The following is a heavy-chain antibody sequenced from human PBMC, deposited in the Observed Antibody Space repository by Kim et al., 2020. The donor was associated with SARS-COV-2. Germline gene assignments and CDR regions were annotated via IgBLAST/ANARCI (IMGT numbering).Heavy chain of an antibody. V-gene: IGHV4-30-4*08. CDR1: GGSISSGDYY. D-gene: IGHD6-19*01. CDR3: ARGPPIGSGNGDCD. J-gene: IGHJ4*01. CDR2: NYYTGSS. Sequence: SETLSLTCTVSGGSISSGDYYWSWIRQPPGKGLEWKGYNYYTGSSHYNPSLNTRVTISIDTSKNQFSLKLSSVTAADTAVYYCARGPPIGSGNGDCDWGQGTPVTVSS.